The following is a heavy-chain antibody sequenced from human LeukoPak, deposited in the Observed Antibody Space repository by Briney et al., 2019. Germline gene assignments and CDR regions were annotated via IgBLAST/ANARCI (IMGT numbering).Heavy chain of an antibody. CDR1: GGTFSSYA. V-gene: IGHV1-69*05. D-gene: IGHD6-13*01. J-gene: IGHJ4*02. Sequence: SVKLSCKASGGTFSSYAISWVRQAPGQGLEWMGRIIPIFGTANYAQKFQGRVTITMDESTSTAYMELSSLRSEDTAVYYCARTGSIAAAGTMTYFDYWGQGTLVTVSS. CDR3: ARTGSIAAAGTMTYFDY. CDR2: IIPIFGTA.